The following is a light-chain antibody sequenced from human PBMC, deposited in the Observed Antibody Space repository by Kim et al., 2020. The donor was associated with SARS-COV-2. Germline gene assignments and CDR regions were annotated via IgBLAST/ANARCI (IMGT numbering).Light chain of an antibody. CDR2: LGS. V-gene: IGKV2-28*01. Sequence: DIVMTQSPLSLPVTPGQPASISCRSSQSLLHSNGYNYLDWYLQRPGQSPQLLIYLGSNRASGVPDRFSGSGSGTDFTLKISGVEAEDVGVYYCMQALQTRFTFGAGTKVDIK. J-gene: IGKJ3*01. CDR3: MQALQTRFT. CDR1: QSLLHSNGYNY.